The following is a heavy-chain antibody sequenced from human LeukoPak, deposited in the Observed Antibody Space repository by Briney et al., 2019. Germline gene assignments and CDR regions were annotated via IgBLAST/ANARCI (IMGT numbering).Heavy chain of an antibody. CDR2: IRYDGSNK. Sequence: GGYLGLSCAASGFTFSSYGMHWVRQAPGKGLEWVAFIRYDGSNKNYADSVKGRFTISRDNSKNTMYLQMNSLRAEDTAVYYCAKDRGSGHWSVEYFQHWGQGTLVTVSS. CDR1: GFTFSSYG. CDR3: AKDRGSGHWSVEYFQH. J-gene: IGHJ1*01. D-gene: IGHD6-19*01. V-gene: IGHV3-30*02.